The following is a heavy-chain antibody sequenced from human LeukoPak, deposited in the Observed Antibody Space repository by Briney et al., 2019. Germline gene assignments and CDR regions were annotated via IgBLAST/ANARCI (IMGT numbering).Heavy chain of an antibody. D-gene: IGHD3-9*01. J-gene: IGHJ4*02. CDR1: GFTFSSYS. CDR2: ISSSSSYI. V-gene: IGHV3-21*01. Sequence: GGFLRLSCAASGFTFSSYSMNWVRQAPGKGLEWVSSISSSSSYIYYADSVKGRFTISRDNAKNSLYLQMNSLRAEDTAVYYCARDKDILTGSGTPPFDYWGQGTLVTVSS. CDR3: ARDKDILTGSGTPPFDY.